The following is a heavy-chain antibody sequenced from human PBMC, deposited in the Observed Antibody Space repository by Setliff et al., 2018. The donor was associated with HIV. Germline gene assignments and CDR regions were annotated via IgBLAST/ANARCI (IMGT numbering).Heavy chain of an antibody. V-gene: IGHV3-48*04. D-gene: IGHD3-22*01. J-gene: IGHJ4*02. CDR1: GFTFSDFS. Sequence: GGSLRLSCAASGFTFSDFSMNWVRQAPGKGPEWVSYISSRGTTIYYAGSVKGRFTIFRDNAKNSLYLQMNSLRAEDTAVYYCARVYGRGYFDTSGYFDYWGQGTPVTVSS. CDR3: ARVYGRGYFDTSGYFDY. CDR2: ISSRGTTI.